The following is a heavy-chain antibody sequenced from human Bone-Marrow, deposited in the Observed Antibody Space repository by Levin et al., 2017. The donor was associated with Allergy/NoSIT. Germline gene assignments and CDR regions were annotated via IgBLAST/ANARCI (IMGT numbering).Heavy chain of an antibody. D-gene: IGHD1-26*01. J-gene: IGHJ4*02. Sequence: GGSLRLSCTASGFTFGDYAMSWVRQAPGKGLEWVGFIRSKAYGGTTEYAASVKGRFTISRDDSKSIAYLQMNSLKTEDTAVYYCTRDQWELPFDYWGQGTLVTVSS. CDR1: GFTFGDYA. CDR2: IRSKAYGGTT. V-gene: IGHV3-49*04. CDR3: TRDQWELPFDY.